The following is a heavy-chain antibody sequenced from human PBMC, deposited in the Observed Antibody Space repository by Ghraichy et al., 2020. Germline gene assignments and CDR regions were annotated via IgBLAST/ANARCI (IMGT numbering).Heavy chain of an antibody. J-gene: IGHJ5*02. V-gene: IGHV3-7*03. Sequence: GGSLRLSCVVSGFIFSNFWMSWVRQAPGKGLEWVATIKRDGSQKYYVDAVKGRFTISRDNTKSSVFLQMSGLRAEDTAVYYCARDRGLPTIFGVGGAWCQGTLVTVSS. D-gene: IGHD3-3*01. CDR1: GFIFSNFW. CDR3: ARDRGLPTIFGVGGA. CDR2: IKRDGSQK.